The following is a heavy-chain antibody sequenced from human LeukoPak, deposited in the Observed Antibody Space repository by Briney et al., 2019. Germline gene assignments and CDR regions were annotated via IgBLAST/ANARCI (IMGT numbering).Heavy chain of an antibody. CDR1: GDSVSSKSV. D-gene: IGHD6-6*01. J-gene: IGHJ3*02. CDR3: ARRSTSSSAFDI. CDR2: TYYRSKWYK. Sequence: SQTLSLTCDISGDSVSSKSVWNWIRQSPSRGLEWLGRTYYRSKWYKDYAVSVKSRIIVNLDTSKNQFSLQLNSVTPEDTAVYYCARRSTSSSAFDIWGQGTLVTVSS. V-gene: IGHV6-1*01.